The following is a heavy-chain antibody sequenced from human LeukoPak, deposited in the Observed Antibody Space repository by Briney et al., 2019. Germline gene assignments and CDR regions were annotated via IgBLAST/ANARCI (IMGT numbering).Heavy chain of an antibody. V-gene: IGHV3-48*01. CDR2: ISTSSSSI. J-gene: IGHJ4*02. CDR3: ARASFGGGNDY. Sequence: GGTLRLSCAASGFTFSRYSMNRVRQAPGKGLEWVSYISTSSSSIYYADSVKGRFTISRDNAKNSLYLQMNSLRAKDTAMYYCARASFGGGNDYWGQGTLVTVSS. CDR1: GFTFSRYS. D-gene: IGHD4-23*01.